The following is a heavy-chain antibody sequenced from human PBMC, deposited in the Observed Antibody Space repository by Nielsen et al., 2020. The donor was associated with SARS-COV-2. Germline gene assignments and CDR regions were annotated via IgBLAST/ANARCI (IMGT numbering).Heavy chain of an antibody. D-gene: IGHD2-21*02. Sequence: WVRQAPGQGLEWMGIINPSGGSTSYAQKFQGRVTMTRDTSASTAYMELSSLRSEDTAVYYCARGGSVVVTGITYYYYYYGMDVWGQGTTVTVSS. CDR2: INPSGGST. CDR3: ARGGSVVVTGITYYYYYYGMDV. V-gene: IGHV1-46*01. J-gene: IGHJ6*02.